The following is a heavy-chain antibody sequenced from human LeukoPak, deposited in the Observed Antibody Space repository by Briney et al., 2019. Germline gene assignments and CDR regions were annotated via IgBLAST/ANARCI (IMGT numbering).Heavy chain of an antibody. V-gene: IGHV1-2*02. Sequence: SSVKVSSRASGYTFTAFYMHWVRQAPGHGVEWMGWINPIRGGTKFAPKFQGRVTLTRDTASNTAYMDLTRLTSAANAVYYCARAPSRDGTVTHRKQAWFDPWGQGTLVTVSS. CDR2: INPIRGGT. D-gene: IGHD4-17*01. J-gene: IGHJ5*02. CDR1: GYTFTAFY. CDR3: ARAPSRDGTVTHRKQAWFDP.